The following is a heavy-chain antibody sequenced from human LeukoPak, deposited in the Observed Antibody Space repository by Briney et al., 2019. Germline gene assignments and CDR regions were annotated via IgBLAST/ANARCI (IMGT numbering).Heavy chain of an antibody. J-gene: IGHJ4*02. CDR1: EFTFSSYG. CDR2: ISGSGGST. V-gene: IGHV3-23*01. CDR3: ARMWAAAGTRYFDY. D-gene: IGHD6-13*01. Sequence: GGSLRLSCAASEFTFSSYGMNWVRQAPGKGLEWVSAISGSGGSTYYADSVKGRFTISRDNSKNTLYLQMNSLRAEDTAVYYCARMWAAAGTRYFDYWGQGTLVTVSS.